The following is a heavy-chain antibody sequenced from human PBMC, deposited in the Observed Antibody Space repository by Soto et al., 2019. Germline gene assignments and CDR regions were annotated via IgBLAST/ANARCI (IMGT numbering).Heavy chain of an antibody. CDR1: GFSLATSGVG. J-gene: IGHJ3*02. V-gene: IGHV2-5*02. D-gene: IGHD1-26*01. CDR2: IYWDDDK. CDR3: THRLQSSGNGWDSGAFNM. Sequence: ESGPARVKPTQSLALTCTFSGFSLATSGVGVGWIRQPPGKALELLALIYWDDDKYYSPSLKTRLTITKDTSNNQVVLIMTNMDPVDTATYFCTHRLQSSGNGWDSGAFNMWGQGTMVTVSS.